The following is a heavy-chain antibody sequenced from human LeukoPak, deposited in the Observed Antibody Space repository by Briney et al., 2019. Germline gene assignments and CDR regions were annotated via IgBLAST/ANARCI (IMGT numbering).Heavy chain of an antibody. J-gene: IGHJ3*02. CDR2: ISWNSGSI. CDR1: GFTFDDYA. Sequence: GGSLRLSCAASGFTFDDYAMHWVRQAPGKGLEWVSGISWNSGSIGYADSVKGRFTISRDNSKNTLYLQMNSLRAEDTAVYYCAKETVLAYCGGDCSYAFDIWGQGTMVTVSS. CDR3: AKETVLAYCGGDCSYAFDI. D-gene: IGHD2-21*02. V-gene: IGHV3-9*01.